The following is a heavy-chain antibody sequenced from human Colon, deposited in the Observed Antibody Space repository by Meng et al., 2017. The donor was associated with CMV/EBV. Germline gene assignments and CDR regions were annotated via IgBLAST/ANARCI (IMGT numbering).Heavy chain of an antibody. CDR3: TERGVAY. D-gene: IGHD3-10*01. Sequence: QGQLHESGPGLVKHSETLSLTCTVSGVSISTHYWSWIRQSPGKGLEWIGSIHYSGSVDYNPSLRNRLIMSVDTSNNQFSLKLNSVTTADTAVYYCTERGVAYWGQGILVTVSS. CDR1: GVSISTHY. CDR2: IHYSGSV. V-gene: IGHV4-59*11. J-gene: IGHJ4*02.